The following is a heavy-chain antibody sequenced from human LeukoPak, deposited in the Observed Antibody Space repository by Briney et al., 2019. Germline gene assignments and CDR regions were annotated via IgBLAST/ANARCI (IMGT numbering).Heavy chain of an antibody. Sequence: TSQTLSLTCTVSGSSMSTYYWSWIRQPPGKGLEWIGYIYDSLSTDYNPSLKSRVTISVDMSKNQFSLKSTSVTAADTAVYYCARRSWYVDYWGQGALVTASS. CDR1: GSSMSTYY. J-gene: IGHJ4*02. CDR3: ARRSWYVDY. V-gene: IGHV4-59*01. CDR2: IYDSLST. D-gene: IGHD6-13*01.